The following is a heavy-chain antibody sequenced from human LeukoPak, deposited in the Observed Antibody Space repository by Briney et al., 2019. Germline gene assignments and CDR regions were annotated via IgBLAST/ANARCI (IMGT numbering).Heavy chain of an antibody. CDR3: ARATRVTSYYYYYMDV. J-gene: IGHJ6*03. Sequence: SVKVSCKASGGTFSSYAISWVRQAPGQGLEWMGGIIPIFGTANYAQKFQGRVTITTDESTSTAYMELSSLRSEDTAVYYCARATRVTSYYYYYMDVWGKGTTVTVSS. CDR2: IIPIFGTA. V-gene: IGHV1-69*05. CDR1: GGTFSSYA. D-gene: IGHD4-11*01.